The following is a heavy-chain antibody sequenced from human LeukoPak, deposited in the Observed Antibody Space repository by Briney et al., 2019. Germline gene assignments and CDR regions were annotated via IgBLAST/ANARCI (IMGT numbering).Heavy chain of an antibody. J-gene: IGHJ2*01. D-gene: IGHD6-25*01. CDR1: GFTFSSYA. V-gene: IGHV3-23*01. CDR2: ISGSGSTI. CDR3: ARAGFRSGPWYFDL. Sequence: GGSLRLSCAASGFTFSSYAMSWVRQAPGKGLEWVSAISGSGSTIYYADSVKGRFTISRDNAKNSLYLQMNSLRTEDTAMYYCARAGFRSGPWYFDLWGRGTLVTVSS.